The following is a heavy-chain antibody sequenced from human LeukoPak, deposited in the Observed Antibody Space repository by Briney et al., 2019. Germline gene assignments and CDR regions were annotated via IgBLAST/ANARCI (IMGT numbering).Heavy chain of an antibody. CDR2: ISAYNGNT. V-gene: IGHV1-18*01. CDR3: ASTEIAAAGPYYMDV. CDR1: GYTFTNYG. Sequence: ASVKVSCKASGYTFTNYGINWLRQAPGQGLEWMGWISAYNGNTNYAQKLQGRVTMTTDTSTSTAYMELRSLRSDDTAVYYCASTEIAAAGPYYMDVWGKGTTVTISS. D-gene: IGHD6-13*01. J-gene: IGHJ6*03.